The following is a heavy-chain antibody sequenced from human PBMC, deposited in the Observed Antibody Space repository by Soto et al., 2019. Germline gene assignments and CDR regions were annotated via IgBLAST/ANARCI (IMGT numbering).Heavy chain of an antibody. CDR1: GFTVSSNY. Sequence: GGSLRLSCAVSGFTVSSNYMTWVRQPPGKGLEWVSVMYTSGRAYYGDSVKGRVTISRDNSKNTLYLQMNSLRVEDTAVYYCARTLASARQVDYWGQGTLVTVSS. CDR3: ARTLASARQVDY. J-gene: IGHJ4*02. D-gene: IGHD6-13*01. V-gene: IGHV3-66*01. CDR2: MYTSGRA.